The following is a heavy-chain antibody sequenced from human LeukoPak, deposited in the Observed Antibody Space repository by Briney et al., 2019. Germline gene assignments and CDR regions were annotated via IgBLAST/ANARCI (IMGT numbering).Heavy chain of an antibody. V-gene: IGHV3-7*01. D-gene: IGHD3-16*01. CDR3: VRRGTSWTIGNTDY. Sequence: GGSLRLSCAASGFTFSTYWMSWVRQAPGKGLEWVANIKQDESEKYYVDSVKGRFTISRDNAKNSLYLQMDSLRAEDTAVYYCVRRGTSWTIGNTDYWGQGTLVTVSS. J-gene: IGHJ4*02. CDR1: GFTFSTYW. CDR2: IKQDESEK.